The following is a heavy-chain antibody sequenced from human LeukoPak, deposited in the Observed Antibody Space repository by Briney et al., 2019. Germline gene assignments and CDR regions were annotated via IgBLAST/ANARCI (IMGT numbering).Heavy chain of an antibody. D-gene: IGHD3-9*01. V-gene: IGHV4-59*08. Sequence: SETLSLTCTVSGAXISSDYWSWIRQPPGKGLEWIGYISYSGSTNYNPSLKSRVTISIDTSKNQFSLKLRSVTAADTAIYYCARQGYDILTGYIDAFDIWGQGTMVTVSS. CDR2: ISYSGST. CDR3: ARQGYDILTGYIDAFDI. CDR1: GAXISSDY. J-gene: IGHJ3*02.